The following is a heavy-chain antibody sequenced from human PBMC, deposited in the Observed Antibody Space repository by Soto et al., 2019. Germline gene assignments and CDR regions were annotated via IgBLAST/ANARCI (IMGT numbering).Heavy chain of an antibody. V-gene: IGHV3-7*01. J-gene: IGHJ4*02. CDR3: ASVAI. D-gene: IGHD5-12*01. CDR1: GFTFSNYW. CDR2: IKQDGTEK. Sequence: EVQLVESGGGLVQPGGSLRLSCAASGFTFSNYWMSWVRQAPGKGLEWVANIKQDGTEKNYVDSVRGRFTISRDNAKNSLDLQMNSLTAEDTDVYYCASVAIGGQGTLVTVSS.